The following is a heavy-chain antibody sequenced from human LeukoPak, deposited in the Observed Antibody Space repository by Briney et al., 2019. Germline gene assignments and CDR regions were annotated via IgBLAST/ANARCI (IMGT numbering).Heavy chain of an antibody. D-gene: IGHD6-13*01. CDR3: AIAPGSSGYAFDI. V-gene: IGHV3-48*03. CDR2: ISSSGSTI. Sequence: PGGSLRLSCAASGFTFSSYEMNWVRQAPGKGLEWLSYISSSGSTIYYADSVKGRFTISRDNAKKLLYLQMNSLRAEDTAVYYCAIAPGSSGYAFDIWGQGTVVAVSS. J-gene: IGHJ3*02. CDR1: GFTFSSYE.